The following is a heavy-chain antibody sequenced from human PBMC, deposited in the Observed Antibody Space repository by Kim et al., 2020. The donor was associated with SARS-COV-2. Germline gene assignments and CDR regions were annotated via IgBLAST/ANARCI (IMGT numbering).Heavy chain of an antibody. CDR3: AREIRSSIDS. Sequence: ASVKVSCKASGYTFTNNGISWVRQAPGQGLEWMGWISAYNGNTKYAQNLQGRVTMTTDTSTSTAYMELRSLRSDDTAVYYCAREIRSSIDSWGQGTLVTVSS. CDR1: GYTFTNNG. CDR2: ISAYNGNT. V-gene: IGHV1-18*01. J-gene: IGHJ4*02.